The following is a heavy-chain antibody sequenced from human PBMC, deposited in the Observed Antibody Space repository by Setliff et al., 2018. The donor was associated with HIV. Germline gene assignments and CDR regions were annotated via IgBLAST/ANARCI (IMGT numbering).Heavy chain of an antibody. V-gene: IGHV3-33*03. CDR2: IWSDGSKK. CDR1: GFTFSRYA. J-gene: IGHJ4*02. D-gene: IGHD6-19*01. CDR3: ATGSYSSVWYGFDY. Sequence: PGGSLRLSCAASGFTFSRYAIHWVRQAPGKGLEWVAIIWSDGSKKYYVDSVKGRFTISRDNAKNSLYLLMDSLGVEDTAVYYCATGSYSSVWYGFDYWGQGTLVTVS.